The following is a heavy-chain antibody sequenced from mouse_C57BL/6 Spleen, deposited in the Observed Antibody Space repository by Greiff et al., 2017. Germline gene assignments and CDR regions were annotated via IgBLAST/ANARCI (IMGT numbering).Heavy chain of an antibody. CDR2: ISDDGSN. D-gene: IGHD2-4*01. CDR1: GYSITSGYY. J-gene: IGHJ2*01. V-gene: IGHV3-6*01. CDR3: ARAYYDYGLDD. Sequence: ESGPGLVKPSQSLSLTCSVTGYSITSGYYWNWIRQFPGNKLEWMGYISDDGSNNYNPSLKNRISITRDTSKNKFFLKLNSVTTEDTATYYCARAYYDYGLDDWGQGTTLTVSS.